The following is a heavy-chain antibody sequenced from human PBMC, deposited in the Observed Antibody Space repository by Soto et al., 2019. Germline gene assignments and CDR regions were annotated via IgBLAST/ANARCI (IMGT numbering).Heavy chain of an antibody. D-gene: IGHD3-10*01. CDR2: IYPGDSDT. V-gene: IGHV5-51*01. J-gene: IGHJ5*02. CDR3: ARHLDYGSGSYSDP. Sequence: GESLKISCQGSGYSFTSYWIGWVRPLPGKGLEWMGIIYPGDSDTRYSPSFQGQVTISTDKSISTAYLQWSSLKASDTAMYDCARHLDYGSGSYSDPWGQGTLVTVS. CDR1: GYSFTSYW.